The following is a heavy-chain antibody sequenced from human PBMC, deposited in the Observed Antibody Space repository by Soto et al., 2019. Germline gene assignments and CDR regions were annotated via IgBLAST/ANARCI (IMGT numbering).Heavy chain of an antibody. CDR2: ISGSGSST. CDR3: AKPIAVARTAFDI. Sequence: GGSLRLSCAASGFTFSSYAMSWVRQAPGKGLEWVSAISGSGSSTYYADSVKGRFTISRDNSKNTLYLQMNSLRAEDSAVYYCAKPIAVARTAFDIWGQGTMVTVSS. CDR1: GFTFSSYA. V-gene: IGHV3-23*01. D-gene: IGHD6-19*01. J-gene: IGHJ3*02.